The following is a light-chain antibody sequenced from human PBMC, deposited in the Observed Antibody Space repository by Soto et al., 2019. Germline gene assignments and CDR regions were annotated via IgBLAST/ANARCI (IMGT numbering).Light chain of an antibody. Sequence: QSVLTQPASVSGSPGQSVTISCTGPRSDIGDSNFISWYQHSPGKAPRLLIYEVNNRPSGVSRRFSGSKAGNTASLTISGLLDDDEADYYCSSFTSRFTFVFGTGTKVTVL. CDR3: SSFTSRFTFV. J-gene: IGLJ1*01. CDR2: EVN. V-gene: IGLV2-14*01. CDR1: RSDIGDSNF.